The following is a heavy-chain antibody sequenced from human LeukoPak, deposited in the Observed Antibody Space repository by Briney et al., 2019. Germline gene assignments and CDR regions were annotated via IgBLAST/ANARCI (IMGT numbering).Heavy chain of an antibody. CDR2: INPNSGGT. V-gene: IGHV1-2*02. J-gene: IGHJ2*01. CDR3: ARHPGKVTNDWYFDL. D-gene: IGHD4-23*01. Sequence: ASLKVSCKASGYTXTGYYMHWVRQAPGQGLEWMGWINPNSGGTNYAQKFQGRVTMTRDTSITKAYMELSRLSSDDTAVYYCARHPGKVTNDWYFDLWGRGTLVTVSS. CDR1: GYTXTGYY.